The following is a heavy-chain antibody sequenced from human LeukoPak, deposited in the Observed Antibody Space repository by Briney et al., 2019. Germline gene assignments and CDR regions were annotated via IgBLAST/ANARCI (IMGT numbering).Heavy chain of an antibody. J-gene: IGHJ4*02. CDR2: ISRNGVAT. V-gene: IGHV3-43*01. Sequence: PGGSLRLFCEASGLSIADYTMHWVRQVPGKGLEWVSLISRNGVATKYADSVRGRFIVSRDNSKNSLYLQMNSLSTEDAALYYCARDLMGIAYRGAFYYWGQGTLVTVSS. D-gene: IGHD6-13*01. CDR3: ARDLMGIAYRGAFYY. CDR1: GLSIADYT.